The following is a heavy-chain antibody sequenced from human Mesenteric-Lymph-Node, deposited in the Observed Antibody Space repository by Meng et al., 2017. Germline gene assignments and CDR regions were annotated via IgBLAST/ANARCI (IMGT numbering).Heavy chain of an antibody. D-gene: IGHD3-22*01. J-gene: IGHJ4*02. V-gene: IGHV1-46*01. Sequence: ASVKVSCKASGYTFTSYYMHWVRQAPGQGLEWMGIINPSGGSTSYAQKFQGRVTMTRDTSTSTVYMELSSLRTEATAVYYCAREHTPSYDSMGYYYATVNWGQGTLVTVSS. CDR1: GYTFTSYY. CDR3: AREHTPSYDSMGYYYATVN. CDR2: INPSGGST.